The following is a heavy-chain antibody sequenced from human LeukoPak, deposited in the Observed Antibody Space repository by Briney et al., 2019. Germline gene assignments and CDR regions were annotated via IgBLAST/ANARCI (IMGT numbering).Heavy chain of an antibody. J-gene: IGHJ4*02. CDR1: GGSISSYY. CDR2: INHSGST. V-gene: IGHV4-34*01. Sequence: SETLSLTCTVSGGSISSYYWSWIRQPPGKGLEWIGEINHSGSTNYNPSLKSRVTISVDTSKNQFSLKLSSVTAADTAVYYCASSADGRFDYWGQGTLVTVSS. CDR3: ASSADGRFDY. D-gene: IGHD2-15*01.